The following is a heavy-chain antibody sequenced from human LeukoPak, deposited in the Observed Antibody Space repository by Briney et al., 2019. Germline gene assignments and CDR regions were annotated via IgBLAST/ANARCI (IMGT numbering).Heavy chain of an antibody. D-gene: IGHD6-13*01. V-gene: IGHV1-46*01. CDR3: AREQQLVPSFDY. Sequence: ASVKVSCKASGFTFTSYYMHWVRQAPGQGLEWMGIINPSGGSTSYAQKFQGRVTMTRDTSTSTVYMELSSLRSEDTAVYYCAREQQLVPSFDYWGQGTLVTVSS. J-gene: IGHJ4*02. CDR1: GFTFTSYY. CDR2: INPSGGST.